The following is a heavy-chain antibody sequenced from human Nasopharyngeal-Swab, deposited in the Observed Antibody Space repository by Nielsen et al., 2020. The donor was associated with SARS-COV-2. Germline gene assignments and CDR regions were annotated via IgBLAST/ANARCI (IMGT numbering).Heavy chain of an antibody. CDR3: ARDRNVLRYFDWLGWFDP. D-gene: IGHD3-9*01. V-gene: IGHV1-3*01. Sequence: ASVKVSCKASGYTFTSYAMHWVRQAPGQRLEWMGWINAGNGNTKYSQKFQGRVTITRDTSASTAYMEVSSLRSEDTAVYYCARDRNVLRYFDWLGWFDPWGQGTLVTVSS. CDR1: GYTFTSYA. J-gene: IGHJ5*02. CDR2: INAGNGNT.